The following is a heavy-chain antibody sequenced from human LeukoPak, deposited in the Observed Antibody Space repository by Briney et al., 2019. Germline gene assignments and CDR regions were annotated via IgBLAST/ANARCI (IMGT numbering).Heavy chain of an antibody. CDR3: ASLTVTNGMDV. D-gene: IGHD4-11*01. J-gene: IGHJ6*02. V-gene: IGHV5-51*01. Sequence: GEPLKISCKGSGYSFTSSWIGGVRQMPGKGLEWRGIIYPGDSDTRYSPSFQGQVTISADKSISTAYLQWSSLKASDTAMYYCASLTVTNGMDVWGQGTTVTVSS. CDR1: GYSFTSSW. CDR2: IYPGDSDT.